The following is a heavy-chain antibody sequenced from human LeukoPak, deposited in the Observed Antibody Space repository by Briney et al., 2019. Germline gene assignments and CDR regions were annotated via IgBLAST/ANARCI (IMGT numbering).Heavy chain of an antibody. CDR1: GYTFTSYG. V-gene: IGHV1-18*01. Sequence: ASVKVSCKASGYTFTSYGISWVRQAPGQGLEWMGWISAYNGNTNYAQKLQGRVTMTTDTSTSTAYMELRSLRSDDTAVYYCARNRIGYCSITSCRRNAFDIWGQGTMVTVSS. CDR2: ISAYNGNT. D-gene: IGHD2-2*01. CDR3: ARNRIGYCSITSCRRNAFDI. J-gene: IGHJ3*02.